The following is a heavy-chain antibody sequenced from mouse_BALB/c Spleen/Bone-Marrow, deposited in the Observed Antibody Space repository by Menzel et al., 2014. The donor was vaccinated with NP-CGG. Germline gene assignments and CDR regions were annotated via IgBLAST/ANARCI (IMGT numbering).Heavy chain of an antibody. J-gene: IGHJ2*01. V-gene: IGHV1S135*01. CDR2: IDPYSGCT. D-gene: IGHD2-14*01. Sequence: VQLQQSGPELVKPGASVKVSCQASGYAFTNYNMNWVKQSHGKSLEWIGYIDPYSGCTNYNQKFRGKATLTVDKSSSTAYMHLNSLTSEDSAVYYCSRGVLAYVDDWGQGTTRTVAS. CDR1: GYAFTNYN. CDR3: SRGVLAYVDD.